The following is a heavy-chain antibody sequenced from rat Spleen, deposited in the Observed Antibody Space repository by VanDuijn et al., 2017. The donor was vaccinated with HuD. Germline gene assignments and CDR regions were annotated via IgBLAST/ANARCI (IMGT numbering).Heavy chain of an antibody. CDR2: IRFDGSST. Sequence: EVQLVESGGDLVQPGRSLKLSCAASGVTFSNDGMAWVRQAPTKGLEWVATIRFDGSSTFYRDSVKGRFTISRDNAKNILFLQMDSLRSEETATYYCARLGIAAIGNWFGYWGQGTLVTVSS. V-gene: IGHV5-29*01. J-gene: IGHJ3*01. D-gene: IGHD1-2*01. CDR1: GVTFSNDG. CDR3: ARLGIAAIGNWFGY.